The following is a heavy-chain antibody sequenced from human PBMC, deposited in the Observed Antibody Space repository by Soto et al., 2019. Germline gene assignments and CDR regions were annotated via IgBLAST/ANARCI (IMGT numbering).Heavy chain of an antibody. CDR1: GGSISSSNW. Sequence: QVQLQESGPGLVKPSGTLSLTCAVSGGSISSSNWWSWVRQPPGKGLEWIGEIYHSGSTNYNPSLQSRITISVDKSKNQFSLKLSSVTAADMAVYYCARVSGRYYYGMDVWGQGTTVTVSS. CDR3: ARVSGRYYYGMDV. V-gene: IGHV4-4*02. D-gene: IGHD6-19*01. CDR2: IYHSGST. J-gene: IGHJ6*02.